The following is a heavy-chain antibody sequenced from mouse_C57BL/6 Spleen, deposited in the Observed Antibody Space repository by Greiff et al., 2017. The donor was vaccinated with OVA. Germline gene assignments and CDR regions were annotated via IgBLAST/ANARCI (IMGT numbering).Heavy chain of an antibody. CDR3: ANHNGGFAY. CDR2: INPSSGYT. D-gene: IGHD1-3*01. CDR1: GYTFTSYW. V-gene: IGHV1-7*01. J-gene: IGHJ3*01. Sequence: QVQLQQSGAELAKPGASVKLSCKASGYTFTSYWMHWVKQRPGQGLEWIGYINPSSGYTKYKQKFKDKATLTADKSSRTAYMQLSSLTYEDSAVYYCANHNGGFAYWGQGTLVTVSA.